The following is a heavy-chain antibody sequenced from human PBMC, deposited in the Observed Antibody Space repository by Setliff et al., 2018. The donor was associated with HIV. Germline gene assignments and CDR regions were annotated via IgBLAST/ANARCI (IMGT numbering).Heavy chain of an antibody. D-gene: IGHD1-1*01. Sequence: PSETLSLTCSVSGGVSGGDMGVHDWSWIRQPAGKGLEWIGHIYTSGSTNYNPSLKSRVTISVDTSKNQFSLKLSSVTAADTAVYYCARDPNEWDAFDIWGQGTMVTVSS. V-gene: IGHV4-61*09. CDR1: GGDMGVHD. CDR3: ARDPNEWDAFDI. CDR2: IYTSGST. J-gene: IGHJ3*02.